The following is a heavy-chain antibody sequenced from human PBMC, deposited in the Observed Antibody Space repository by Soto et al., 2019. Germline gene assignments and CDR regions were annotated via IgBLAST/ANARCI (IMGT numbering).Heavy chain of an antibody. V-gene: IGHV4-4*07. J-gene: IGHJ5*02. CDR1: GGSISSYY. Sequence: PSGTLSLTCTVSGGSISSYYWSWIRQPAGKGLEWIGRIYTSGSTNYNPSLKSRVTMSVDTSKNQFSLKLSSVTAADTAGYYCASLRSDLVFSNSWYGEWFDPWGQGTLVTVSS. D-gene: IGHD6-13*01. CDR2: IYTSGST. CDR3: ASLRSDLVFSNSWYGEWFDP.